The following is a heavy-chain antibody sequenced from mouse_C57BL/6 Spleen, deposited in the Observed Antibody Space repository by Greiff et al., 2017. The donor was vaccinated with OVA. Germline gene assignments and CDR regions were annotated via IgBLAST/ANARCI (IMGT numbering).Heavy chain of an antibody. CDR3: ARGYYKGNAMDY. CDR2: IDPSDSET. J-gene: IGHJ4*01. CDR1: GYTFTSYW. V-gene: IGHV1-52*01. D-gene: IGHD2-12*01. Sequence: VQLQQPGAELVRPGSSVKLSCKASGYTFTSYWMHWVKQRPIQGLEWIGNIDPSDSETHYNQKFKDKATLTVDKSSSTAYMQLSSLTSEDSAVYYCARGYYKGNAMDYWGQGTSGTVSS.